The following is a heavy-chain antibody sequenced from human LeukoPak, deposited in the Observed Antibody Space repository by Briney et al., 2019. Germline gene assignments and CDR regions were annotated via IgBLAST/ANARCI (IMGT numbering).Heavy chain of an antibody. Sequence: GGSLRLSCAPSGFRFHCCGMRLVRQAPSEGLEWVSIGWHDGSDQRYADSVKGRFTISRDNDQNTVYLQMISLRAEDTALYYCVRDGYRARDARCLDSWGQGTLVTVSS. V-gene: IGHV3-33*08. J-gene: IGHJ4*02. CDR3: VRDGYRARDARCLDS. D-gene: IGHD5-12*01. CDR2: GWHDGSDQ. CDR1: GFRFHCCG.